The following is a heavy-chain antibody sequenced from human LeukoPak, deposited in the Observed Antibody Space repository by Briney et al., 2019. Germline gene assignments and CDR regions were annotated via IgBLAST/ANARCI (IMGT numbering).Heavy chain of an antibody. D-gene: IGHD6-13*01. CDR2: INSDGSAT. CDR3: ARGHASSWSNWYFDL. CDR1: GFTFRSYW. V-gene: IGHV3-74*01. J-gene: IGHJ2*01. Sequence: PGGSLRLSCEASGFTFRSYWMHWVRQAPGKGLVWVPRINSDGSATSYADSVKGRFTISRDNAKATLYLQMNSLRAEDTAVYYCARGHASSWSNWYFDLWGRGTLGTVSS.